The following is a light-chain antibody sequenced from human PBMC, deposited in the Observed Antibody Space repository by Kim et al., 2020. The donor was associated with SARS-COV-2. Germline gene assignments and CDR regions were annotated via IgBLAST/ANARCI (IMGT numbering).Light chain of an antibody. V-gene: IGLV1-44*01. CDR3: AAWDDSLSGHVV. CDR2: ANN. J-gene: IGLJ2*01. CDR1: SSNIGGNP. Sequence: QSVLTQPPSVSGTPGQRVTISCSGSSSNIGGNPVDWYQQLPGTAPKLLIYANNQRPSGVPDRFSGSKSGTSASLAISGLQSEDEAHYYCAAWDDSLSGHVVFGGGTQLTVL.